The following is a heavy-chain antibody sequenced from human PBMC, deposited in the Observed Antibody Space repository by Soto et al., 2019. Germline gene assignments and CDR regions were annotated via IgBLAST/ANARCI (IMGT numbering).Heavy chain of an antibody. CDR2: IYGDDDK. CDR3: AHGRSDYDILTGYYLGFDY. J-gene: IGHJ4*02. V-gene: IGHV2-5*02. Sequence: QISLKESGPTLMKPTQTLTLTCTFSGFSLSSGGVGVGWIRQPPGKALEWLALIYGDDDKRYSPSLNNRLTITKDTSKSQVVLTMTNMDPVDTGTYYCAHGRSDYDILTGYYLGFDYWGQGTLLTVSS. D-gene: IGHD3-9*01. CDR1: GFSLSSGGVG.